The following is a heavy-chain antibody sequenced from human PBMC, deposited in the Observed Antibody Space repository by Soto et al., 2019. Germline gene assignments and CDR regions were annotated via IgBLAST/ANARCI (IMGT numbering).Heavy chain of an antibody. CDR1: GYTFTGYY. CDR2: INPNSGGT. V-gene: IGHV1-2*04. Sequence: ASVKVSCKASGYTFTGYYMHWVRQAPGQGLEWMGWINPNSGGTNYAQKFQGWVTMTRDTSISTAYMELSRLRSDDTAVYYCARGLSRLVSPPFDYWGQGTLVTVSS. D-gene: IGHD3-9*01. CDR3: ARGLSRLVSPPFDY. J-gene: IGHJ4*02.